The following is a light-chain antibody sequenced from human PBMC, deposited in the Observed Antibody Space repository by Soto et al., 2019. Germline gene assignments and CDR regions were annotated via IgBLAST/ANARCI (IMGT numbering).Light chain of an antibody. CDR2: DAS. J-gene: IGKJ1*01. Sequence: DIVYTPDPRALSLPQEERAPLSCRAIQSLSSNYLAWYQQKPGQAPRLLIYDASNKATGIPSRFSGSGSGTDFTLTISSLEPEDFAVYYCQQRSKWPPWTFGQGTEADIK. CDR3: QQRSKWPPWT. CDR1: QSLSSNY. V-gene: IGKV3-11*01.